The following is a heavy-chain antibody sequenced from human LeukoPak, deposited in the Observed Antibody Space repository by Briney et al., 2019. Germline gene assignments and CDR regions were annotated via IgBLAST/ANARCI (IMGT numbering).Heavy chain of an antibody. V-gene: IGHV3-23*01. CDR3: AKDRLLDYMDV. Sequence: QPGGSLRLSCVGSGFIFHNYALTRVRQAPGKGLEWVSLIRDKGDVTYYADSVKGRFTISRDNSKNTVFLQMESLTVEDTAVYYCAKDRLLDYMDVWGKGTTVTVSS. J-gene: IGHJ6*03. CDR1: GFIFHNYA. CDR2: IRDKGDVT.